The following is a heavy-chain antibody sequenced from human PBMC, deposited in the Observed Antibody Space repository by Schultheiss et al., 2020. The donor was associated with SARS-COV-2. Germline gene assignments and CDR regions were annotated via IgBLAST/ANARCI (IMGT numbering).Heavy chain of an antibody. J-gene: IGHJ4*02. D-gene: IGHD5-18*01. CDR3: ARDSTAMAPFDY. V-gene: IGHV3-33*01. CDR2: IWYDGSNK. Sequence: GGSLRLSCAASGFTSSSYGMHWVRQAPGKGLEWVAVIWYDGSNKYYADSVKGRFTISRDNSKNTLYLQMNSLRAEDTAVYYCARDSTAMAPFDYWGQGTLVTVSS. CDR1: GFTSSSYG.